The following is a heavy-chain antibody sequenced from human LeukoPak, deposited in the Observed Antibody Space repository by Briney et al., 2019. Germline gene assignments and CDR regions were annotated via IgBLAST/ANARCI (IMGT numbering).Heavy chain of an antibody. Sequence: GGSLRLSCAASRFTFSSYSMNWVRQAPGKGLEWVSYISSSSSTIYYADSVKGRFTITRDNAKNSLYLQMNSLRAEDTAVYYCARGPANWGLRSVFDYWGQGTLVTVSS. D-gene: IGHD7-27*01. CDR2: ISSSSSTI. CDR3: ARGPANWGLRSVFDY. J-gene: IGHJ4*02. CDR1: RFTFSSYS. V-gene: IGHV3-48*01.